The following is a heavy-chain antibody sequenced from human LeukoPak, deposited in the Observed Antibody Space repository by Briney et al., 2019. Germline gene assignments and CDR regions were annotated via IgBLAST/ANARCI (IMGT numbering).Heavy chain of an antibody. CDR1: GGTFSSYA. D-gene: IGHD6-19*01. CDR3: ARGEQWTYYYYYMDV. CDR2: IIPIFGTA. J-gene: IGHJ6*03. Sequence: SVKVSCKASGGTFSSYAISWVRQAPGQGLEWMGGIIPIFGTANYAQKFQGRVTITADESTSTAYMELSSLRSEDTAVYYCARGEQWTYYYYYMDVWGKGTTVTISS. V-gene: IGHV1-69*01.